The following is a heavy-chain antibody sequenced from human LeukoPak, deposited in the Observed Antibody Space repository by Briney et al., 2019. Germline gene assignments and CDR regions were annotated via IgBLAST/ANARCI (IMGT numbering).Heavy chain of an antibody. CDR3: ARNWNDFLPNNWFDP. CDR1: GGXISSSSYY. CDR2: IYSSGST. D-gene: IGHD1-1*01. J-gene: IGHJ5*02. V-gene: IGHV4-39*01. Sequence: SETLSLTCTVSGGXISSSSYYWGWIRQPPGKGLEWIGSIYSSGSTYYNPSLKSRVTISVDTSKNQFSLKLISVTAADTAVFYCARNWNDFLPNNWFDPWGQGTLVTVSS.